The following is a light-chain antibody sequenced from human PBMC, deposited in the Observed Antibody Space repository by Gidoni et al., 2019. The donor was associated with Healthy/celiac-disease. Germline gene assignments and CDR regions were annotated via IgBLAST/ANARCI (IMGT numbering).Light chain of an antibody. Sequence: PATLSVSPGERATLTCRASQSFSSNLAWYQQKPGQAPRLLIYGASTRATGIPARFSGSGSGTEFTLTISSLQSEDFAVYYCQQYNNCPPTFGQGTKVEIK. V-gene: IGKV3-15*01. CDR2: GAS. J-gene: IGKJ1*01. CDR1: QSFSSN. CDR3: QQYNNCPPT.